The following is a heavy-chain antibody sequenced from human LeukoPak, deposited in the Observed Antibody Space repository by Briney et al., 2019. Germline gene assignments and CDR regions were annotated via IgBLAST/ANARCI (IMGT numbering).Heavy chain of an antibody. CDR2: IIPILGIA. CDR3: ARDVDSTDYYYYGMDV. D-gene: IGHD5-12*01. Sequence: GGSLRLSCAASGGTFSSYAISWVRQAPGQGLEWMGRIIPILGIANYAQKFQGRVTITADKSTSTAYMELSSLRSEDTAVYYCARDVDSTDYYYYGMDVWGQGTTVTVSS. CDR1: GGTFSSYA. J-gene: IGHJ6*02. V-gene: IGHV1-69*04.